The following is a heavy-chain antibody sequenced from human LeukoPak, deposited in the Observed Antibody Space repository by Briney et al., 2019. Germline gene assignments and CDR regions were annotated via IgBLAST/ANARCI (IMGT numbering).Heavy chain of an antibody. CDR3: ARDIETDISDAFDV. CDR2: ISDSGGST. CDR1: GFPFSSYA. J-gene: IGHJ3*01. Sequence: GGSLRLSCSASGFPFSSYAMHWVRQAPGKGLEYVSAISDSGGSTYYAASVKGRFTISRDTSRHILYLQMNSLRAEDTAVYYCARDIETDISDAFDVWGQGTMVIVSS. D-gene: IGHD2-21*01. V-gene: IGHV3-64*04.